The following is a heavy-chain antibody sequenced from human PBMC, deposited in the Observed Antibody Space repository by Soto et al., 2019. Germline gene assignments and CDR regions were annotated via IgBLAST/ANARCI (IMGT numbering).Heavy chain of an antibody. V-gene: IGHV5-51*01. D-gene: IGHD3-10*01. CDR3: ARQLPGSGSNYYYYYGMDV. Sequence: PGESLKISCQGPGYRFTSYWIGWVRQMPGKGLEWMGIIYPGDSDTRYSPSFQGQVTISADKSISTAYLQWSSLKASDTAMYYCARQLPGSGSNYYYYYGMDVWGQGTTVTVSS. CDR2: IYPGDSDT. CDR1: GYRFTSYW. J-gene: IGHJ6*02.